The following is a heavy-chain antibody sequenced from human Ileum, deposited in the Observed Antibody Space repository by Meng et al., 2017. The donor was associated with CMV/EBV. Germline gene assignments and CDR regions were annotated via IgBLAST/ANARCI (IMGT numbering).Heavy chain of an antibody. CDR1: GLTFSDQY. V-gene: IGHV3-11*06. D-gene: IGHD1-26*01. CDR2: ISSSGDYT. Sequence: QVQLVESGGGFVKPGGSLGLSCAASGLTFSDQYMSWIRQAPGKGLELISYISSSGDYTNYADSVRGRFTVSRDNAKNSLYLQMNSLRAEDTAVYYCARVEYSGSYDYWGQGTLVTVSS. CDR3: ARVEYSGSYDY. J-gene: IGHJ4*02.